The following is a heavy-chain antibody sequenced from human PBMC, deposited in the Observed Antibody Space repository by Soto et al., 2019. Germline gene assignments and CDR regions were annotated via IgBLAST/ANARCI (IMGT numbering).Heavy chain of an antibody. D-gene: IGHD3-16*01. J-gene: IGHJ6*02. Sequence: QVQLQESGPGLVKPSETLSLTCSVSGGSVSSGSYYWSWIRQPPGKGLEWIGYIYYSGSTNYNPSLKSRVTISVDTSKNQFSLKLSSVTAADTAVYYCARRVQLAGYSYVHYYGMDVWGQGTTVTVSS. V-gene: IGHV4-61*01. CDR3: ARRVQLAGYSYVHYYGMDV. CDR2: IYYSGST. CDR1: GGSVSSGSYY.